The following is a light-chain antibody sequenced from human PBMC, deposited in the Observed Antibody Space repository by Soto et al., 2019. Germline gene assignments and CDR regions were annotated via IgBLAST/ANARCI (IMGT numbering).Light chain of an antibody. CDR1: QGISRY. CDR3: QQYYSYPLST. V-gene: IGKV1-8*01. CDR2: AAS. J-gene: IGKJ2*01. Sequence: AIRMTQSPSSFSASTGDRVTITCRASQGISRYLAWYQQKPGKAPKLLIYAASTLQSGVPSRFSGSGSGTDFTLTISCLQSEDFATYYCQQYYSYPLSTFGQGTKLEIK.